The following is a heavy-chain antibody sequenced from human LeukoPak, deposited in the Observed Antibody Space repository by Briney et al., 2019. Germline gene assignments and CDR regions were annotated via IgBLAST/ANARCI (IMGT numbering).Heavy chain of an antibody. CDR3: ARQGTEYSFDF. V-gene: IGHV4-59*08. D-gene: IGHD5-12*01. CDR1: GGSISSYY. J-gene: IGHJ4*02. Sequence: SETLSLTCTVSGGSISSYYWSWIRQPPGKGLEWIGYIYSTGTTNYNPSLKSRVTISVDTSKNQFSPKLSSVTAADTAVYYCARQGTEYSFDFWGQGTLVSVSS. CDR2: IYSTGTT.